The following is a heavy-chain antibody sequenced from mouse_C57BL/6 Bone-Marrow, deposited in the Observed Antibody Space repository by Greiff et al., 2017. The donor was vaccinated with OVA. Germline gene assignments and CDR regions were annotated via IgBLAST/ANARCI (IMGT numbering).Heavy chain of an antibody. CDR1: GFTFSSYA. Sequence: EVHLVESGGGLVKPGGSLKLSCAASGFTFSSYAMSWVRQTPEKRLEWVATISDGGSYTYYPDNVKGRFTISRDNAKNNLYLQMSHLKSEDTAMYYCARDIDPWGQGTTLTVSS. CDR2: ISDGGSYT. J-gene: IGHJ2*01. CDR3: ARDIDP. V-gene: IGHV5-4*01. D-gene: IGHD2-12*01.